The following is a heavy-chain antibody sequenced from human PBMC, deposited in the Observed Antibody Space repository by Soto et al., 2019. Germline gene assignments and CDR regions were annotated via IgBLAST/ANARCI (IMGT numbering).Heavy chain of an antibody. J-gene: IGHJ3*02. CDR3: ARRHKYKDFCNCYFYDSFVI. CDR1: GYTFTSYD. CDR2: MNSNSGNT. Sequence: ASVKVSCKASGYTFTSYDINWVRQATGQGIEWMGWMNSNSGNTGYAQKFQGRVTMTRNTSISTAYMELSSMRSEDTAVYYCARRHKYKDFCNCYFYDSFVIWGQ. V-gene: IGHV1-8*01. D-gene: IGHD3-3*01.